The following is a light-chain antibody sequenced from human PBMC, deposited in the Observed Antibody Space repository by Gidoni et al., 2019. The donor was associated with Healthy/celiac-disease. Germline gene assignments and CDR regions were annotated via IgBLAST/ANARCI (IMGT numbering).Light chain of an antibody. CDR2: KAS. J-gene: IGKJ1*01. Sequence: DIQMTQSPSTLSASVGDRVTITCRASKSLTRWLAWYQQTPEKAPKLLIYKASSLGRGVPSRFSGSGSGTEFTLTISSLQPDDFATYYCQHYNGYPWTFGQGTKAEIK. CDR3: QHYNGYPWT. V-gene: IGKV1-5*03. CDR1: KSLTRW.